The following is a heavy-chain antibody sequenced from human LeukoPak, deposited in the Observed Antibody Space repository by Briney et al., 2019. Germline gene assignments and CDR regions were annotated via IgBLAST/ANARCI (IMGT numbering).Heavy chain of an antibody. CDR3: ARVVATTKPYYFDY. CDR2: INHSGST. D-gene: IGHD5-12*01. CDR1: GGSFSGYY. Sequence: PLETLSLTCAVYGGSFSGYYWSWIRQPPGKGLEWIGEINHSGSTNYNPSLKSRVTISVDTSKNQFSLKLSSVTAADTAVYYCARVVATTKPYYFDYWGQGTLVTVSS. V-gene: IGHV4-34*01. J-gene: IGHJ4*02.